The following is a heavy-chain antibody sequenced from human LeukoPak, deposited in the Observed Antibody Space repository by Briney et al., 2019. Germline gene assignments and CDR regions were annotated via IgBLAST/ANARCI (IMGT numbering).Heavy chain of an antibody. CDR1: GFTFTSSA. CDR3: AAGSIAARLEDY. J-gene: IGHJ4*02. CDR2: IVVGSGNT. D-gene: IGHD6-6*01. Sequence: SVKVSCKASGFTFTSSAVQWVRQARGQRLEWIGWIVVGSGNTNYAQKFQERVTITRDMPTSTAYMELSSLRSEDTAVYYCAAGSIAARLEDYWGQGTLVTVSS. V-gene: IGHV1-58*01.